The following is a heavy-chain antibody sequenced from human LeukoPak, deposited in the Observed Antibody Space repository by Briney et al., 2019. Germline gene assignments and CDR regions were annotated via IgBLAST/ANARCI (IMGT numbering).Heavy chain of an antibody. Sequence: GGSLRLSCAASGFTFSTYWMSWVRQAPGKGLEWVANIKQDGSEKKYVDSVKGRFTISRDNAKNSLYLQMNSLRAEDTAMYYCARDLDSSSLWNWFDPWGQGTLVTVSS. D-gene: IGHD6-13*01. J-gene: IGHJ5*02. V-gene: IGHV3-7*01. CDR1: GFTFSTYW. CDR3: ARDLDSSSLWNWFDP. CDR2: IKQDGSEK.